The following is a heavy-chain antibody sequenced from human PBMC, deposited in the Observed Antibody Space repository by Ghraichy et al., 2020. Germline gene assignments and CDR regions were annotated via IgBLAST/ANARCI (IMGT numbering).Heavy chain of an antibody. D-gene: IGHD3-9*01. Sequence: ETLSLTCTVSGGSISSSSYYWGWIRQPPGKGLEWIGSIYYSGSTYYNPSLKSRVTISVDTSKNQFSLKLSSVTAADTAVYYCARHGMYYDILTGYSLTGYVDLWGRGTLVTVSS. J-gene: IGHJ2*01. CDR1: GGSISSSSYY. CDR3: ARHGMYYDILTGYSLTGYVDL. V-gene: IGHV4-39*01. CDR2: IYYSGST.